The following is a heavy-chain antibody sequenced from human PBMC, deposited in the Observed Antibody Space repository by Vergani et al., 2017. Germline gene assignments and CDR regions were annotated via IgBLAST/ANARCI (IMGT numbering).Heavy chain of an antibody. D-gene: IGHD2-2*01. V-gene: IGHV3-33*06. CDR2: IWYDGSNK. J-gene: IGHJ4*02. Sequence: QVQLVESGGGVVQPGRSLRLSCAASGFTFSSYGMHWVRQAPGKGLEWVAVIWYDGSNKYYADSVKGRFTISRDNSKNTLYLQMNSLRAEDTAVYYCAKDQLYCSSTSCYEDWGQGTLVTVSS. CDR3: AKDQLYCSSTSCYED. CDR1: GFTFSSYG.